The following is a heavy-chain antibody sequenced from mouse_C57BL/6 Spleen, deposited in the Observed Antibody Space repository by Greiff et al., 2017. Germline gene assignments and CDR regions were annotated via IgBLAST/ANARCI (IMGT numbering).Heavy chain of an antibody. Sequence: QVQLKQSGAELARPGASVKLSCKASGYTFTSYGISWVKQRTGQGLEWIGEIYPRSGNTYYNEKFKGKATLTADKSSSTAYMELRSLTSEDSAVYFCARSPDYGSSLAWFAYWGQGTLVTVSA. CDR3: ARSPDYGSSLAWFAY. J-gene: IGHJ3*01. V-gene: IGHV1-81*01. CDR1: GYTFTSYG. CDR2: IYPRSGNT. D-gene: IGHD1-1*01.